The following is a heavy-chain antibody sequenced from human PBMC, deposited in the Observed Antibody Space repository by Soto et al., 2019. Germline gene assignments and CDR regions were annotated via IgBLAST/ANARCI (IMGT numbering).Heavy chain of an antibody. V-gene: IGHV3-21*04. D-gene: IGHD6-13*01. CDR1: GFTFSSYS. J-gene: IGHJ4*02. Sequence: GGSLRLSCAASGFTFSSYSMNWVRQAPGKGLEWVSSISSSSSYIYYADSVKGRFTISRDNSKNTLYLQMNSLRAEDTAVYYCANIADYYFDYWGQGTLVTVSS. CDR2: ISSSSSYI. CDR3: ANIADYYFDY.